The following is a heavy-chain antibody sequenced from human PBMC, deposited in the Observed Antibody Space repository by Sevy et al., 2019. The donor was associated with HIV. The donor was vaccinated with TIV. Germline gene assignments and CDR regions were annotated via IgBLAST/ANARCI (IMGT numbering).Heavy chain of an antibody. Sequence: GGSLRLSCAASVFTFSSYWMSWVRQAPGKGLEWVANIKQDGSEKYYVDSVKGRFTISRDNAKNSLYLQMNSLRAEDTAMYYCARVRRRITIFGVEYFDYWGQGTLVTVSS. CDR2: IKQDGSEK. V-gene: IGHV3-7*01. CDR1: VFTFSSYW. CDR3: ARVRRRITIFGVEYFDY. D-gene: IGHD3-3*01. J-gene: IGHJ4*02.